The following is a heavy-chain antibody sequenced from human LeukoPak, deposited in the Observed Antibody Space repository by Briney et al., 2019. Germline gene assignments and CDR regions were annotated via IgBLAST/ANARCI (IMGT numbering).Heavy chain of an antibody. CDR1: GFTFSSYA. D-gene: IGHD3-16*01. CDR3: ARDGGATRKGLYYFDY. CDR2: ISYDGSNK. J-gene: IGHJ4*02. Sequence: GGSLRLSCAASGFTFSSYAMHWVRQAPGKGLEWVAVISYDGSNKYYADSVKGRFTISRDNSKNTLYLQMNSLRAEDTAVYYCARDGGATRKGLYYFDYWGQGTLVTVSS. V-gene: IGHV3-30-3*01.